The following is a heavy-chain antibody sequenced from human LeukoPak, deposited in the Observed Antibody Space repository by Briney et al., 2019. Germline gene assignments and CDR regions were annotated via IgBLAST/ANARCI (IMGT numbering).Heavy chain of an antibody. Sequence: ASVKVSCKASGYTFTSYGISWVRQAPGQGLEWMGWISAYNGNTNYAQKLQGRVTATTDTSTSTAHMELRSLRSDDAAVYYCARVSPYYYDSSGYYFARWFDPWGQGTLVTVSS. CDR3: ARVSPYYYDSSGYYFARWFDP. CDR2: ISAYNGNT. V-gene: IGHV1-18*01. J-gene: IGHJ5*02. D-gene: IGHD3-22*01. CDR1: GYTFTSYG.